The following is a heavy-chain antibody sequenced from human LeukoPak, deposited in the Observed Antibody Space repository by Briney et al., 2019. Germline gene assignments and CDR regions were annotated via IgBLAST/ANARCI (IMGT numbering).Heavy chain of an antibody. CDR3: ARAGDAFDI. V-gene: IGHV4-34*01. J-gene: IGHJ3*02. Sequence: PSETLSLTCAVYGGSFSGYYWSWIRQPPGKGLEWIGEINHSGSTNYNPSLKSRVTISVDTSKNQFSLKLSSVTAADTAVYYCARAGDAFDIWGQGTMVTVSS. CDR1: GGSFSGYY. CDR2: INHSGST.